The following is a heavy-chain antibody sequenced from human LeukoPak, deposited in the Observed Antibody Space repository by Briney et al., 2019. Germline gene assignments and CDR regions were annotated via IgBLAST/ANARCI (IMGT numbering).Heavy chain of an antibody. CDR2: INPNSGGT. D-gene: IGHD3-3*01. V-gene: IGHV1-2*02. Sequence: ASVKVSCKASGYTFTGYYMHWLRQAPGQGLEWMGWINPNSGGTNYAQKFQGRVTMTRDTSISTTYMELSRLRSDDTAVYYCARRGYDFWSGYYMKYYYMDVWGKGTTVTVSS. J-gene: IGHJ6*03. CDR1: GYTFTGYY. CDR3: ARRGYDFWSGYYMKYYYMDV.